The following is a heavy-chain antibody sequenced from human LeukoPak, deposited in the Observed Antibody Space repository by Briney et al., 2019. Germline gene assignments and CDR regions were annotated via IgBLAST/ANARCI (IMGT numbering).Heavy chain of an antibody. CDR2: ISSGSSAI. J-gene: IGHJ6*03. D-gene: IGHD3-10*01. CDR1: GFTFTTYS. V-gene: IGHV3-21*06. CDR3: ARLSAYYYGSFFYYYMDV. Sequence: GGSLRLSCEASGFTFTTYSMTWVRQAPGKGLEWVSIISSGSSAIFSADALKGRFTISRDDAKNSVYLHMNSLRAEDTALYYCARLSAYYYGSFFYYYMDVWGKGTTVTVSS.